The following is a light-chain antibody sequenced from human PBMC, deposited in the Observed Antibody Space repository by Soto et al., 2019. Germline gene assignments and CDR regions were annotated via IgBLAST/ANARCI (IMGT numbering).Light chain of an antibody. J-gene: IGLJ1*01. CDR2: EVS. Sequence: QSALTQPASVSGSPGQSITISCTGTSSDVGGYNYVSWYQQHPGKAPTLMISEVSYRPSGVSNRFSGSKSGNMASLTITGLQAEEEANYYCSSYSSSSTLEDVYXPWTKATV. V-gene: IGLV2-14*01. CDR1: SSDVGGYNY. CDR3: SSYSSSSTLEDV.